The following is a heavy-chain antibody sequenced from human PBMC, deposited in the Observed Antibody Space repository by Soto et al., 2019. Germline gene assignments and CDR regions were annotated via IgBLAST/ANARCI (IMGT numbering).Heavy chain of an antibody. J-gene: IGHJ4*02. CDR1: GFTFSSYW. V-gene: IGHV3-74*01. CDR3: AVAVAGPTAIGY. D-gene: IGHD6-19*01. Sequence: EVQLVESGGGLVQPGGSLRLSCAASGFTFSSYWMHWVRQAPGKRLVWVSRINSDGSSTSYADSVKGRFTISRDNAKNPLYLQMNSLRAEDTAVYYCAVAVAGPTAIGYWGQGTLVTVSS. CDR2: INSDGSST.